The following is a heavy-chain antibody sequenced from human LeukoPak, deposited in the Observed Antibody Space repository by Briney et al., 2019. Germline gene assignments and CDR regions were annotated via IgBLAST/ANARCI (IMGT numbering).Heavy chain of an antibody. CDR1: GYSISSGYY. V-gene: IGHV4-38-2*01. CDR2: IYHSGST. J-gene: IGHJ6*03. CDR3: ARGTSGWQYYYYYYYMDV. D-gene: IGHD6-19*01. Sequence: SETLSLTCAVSGYSISSGYYWGWIRQPPGKGLEWIGSIYHSGSTYYNPSLKSRVTISVDTSKNQFSLKLSSVTAADTAVYYCARGTSGWQYYYYYYYMDVWGKGTTVTVSS.